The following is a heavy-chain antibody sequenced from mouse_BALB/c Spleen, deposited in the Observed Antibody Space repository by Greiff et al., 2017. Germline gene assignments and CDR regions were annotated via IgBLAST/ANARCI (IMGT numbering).Heavy chain of an antibody. CDR1: GYTFTSYW. V-gene: IGHV1-7*01. CDR3: ARDGYYFDY. D-gene: IGHD2-3*01. J-gene: IGHJ2*01. CDR2: INPSTGYT. Sequence: QVQLQQSGAELAKPGASVKMSCTASGYTFTSYWMHWVNQRPGQGLEWIGYINPSTGYTEYNQKFKDKATLTADKSSSTAYMQLSSLTSEDSAVYYCARDGYYFDYWGQGTTLTVSS.